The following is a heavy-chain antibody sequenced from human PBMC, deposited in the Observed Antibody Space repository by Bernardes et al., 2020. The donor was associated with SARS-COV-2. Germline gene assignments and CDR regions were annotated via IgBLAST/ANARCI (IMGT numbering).Heavy chain of an antibody. J-gene: IGHJ4*02. V-gene: IGHV3-23*01. CDR1: DFTFSSYA. CDR3: AIDRYCSGGSCFSDL. CDR2: IGRSGGNT. D-gene: IGHD2-15*01. Sequence: GGSLRLSCEVSDFTFSSYAMSWVRQAPGKGLEWVSIIGRSGGNTYYADSVKGRFTISRDNSRNALYLQMNSLRADDTAVYYCAIDRYCSGGSCFSDLWGQGTLVTVSS.